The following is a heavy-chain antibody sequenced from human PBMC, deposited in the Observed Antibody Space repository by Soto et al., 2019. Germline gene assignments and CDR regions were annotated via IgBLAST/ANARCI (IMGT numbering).Heavy chain of an antibody. D-gene: IGHD2-2*01. Sequence: QVQLVQSGAEVKKAGSSVKVSCKAAGGTFSRNGISWVRQAPGQGLEWMGGIIPFFDTANYAKKFQGRVTVSADKATSTAYMELSSLTSKDTAVYYCARSTPQSGSFMQIFDYWGQGTLVTVSS. V-gene: IGHV1-69*06. CDR2: IIPFFDTA. J-gene: IGHJ4*02. CDR3: ARSTPQSGSFMQIFDY. CDR1: GGTFSRNG.